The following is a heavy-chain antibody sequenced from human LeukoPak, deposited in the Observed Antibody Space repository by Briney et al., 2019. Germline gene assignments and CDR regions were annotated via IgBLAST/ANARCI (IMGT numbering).Heavy chain of an antibody. J-gene: IGHJ6*02. Sequence: ASVTVSYKASGYTFTSYGISWVRQAPGQGLEWMGWISAYNGNTNYAQKLQGRVTMTTDTSTSTAYMELRSLRSDDTAVYYCARLPSNYYYYGMDVWGQGTTVTVSS. V-gene: IGHV1-18*01. D-gene: IGHD4-11*01. CDR2: ISAYNGNT. CDR1: GYTFTSYG. CDR3: ARLPSNYYYYGMDV.